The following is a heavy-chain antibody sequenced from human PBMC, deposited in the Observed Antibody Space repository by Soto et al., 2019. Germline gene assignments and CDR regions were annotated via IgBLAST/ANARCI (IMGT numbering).Heavy chain of an antibody. V-gene: IGHV1-18*01. D-gene: IGHD3-10*01. CDR3: ARGWFGDFVSYSDW. CDR1: GYTFSNYG. J-gene: IGHJ4*02. Sequence: QVQLVQSGAEVKKPGASVKVSCKASGYTFSNYGVSWVRQAPGQGLEWMGWISAYNGNTNYAQNLQGRVTMTADISTSTAYLELRSLRSDDTAVYYCARGWFGDFVSYSDWWGQGTLVTVSS. CDR2: ISAYNGNT.